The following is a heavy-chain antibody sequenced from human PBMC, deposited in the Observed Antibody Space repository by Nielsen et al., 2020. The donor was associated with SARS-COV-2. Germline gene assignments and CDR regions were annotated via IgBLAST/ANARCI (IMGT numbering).Heavy chain of an antibody. Sequence: GESLKISCAASGFTFSSYSMNWVRQAPGKGLEWVSSISSSSSYIYYADSVKGRFTISRDNAKNSLYLQMNSLRAEDTAVYYCARESIAAQDYWGQGTLVTVSS. D-gene: IGHD6-13*01. CDR2: ISSSSSYI. CDR3: ARESIAAQDY. J-gene: IGHJ4*02. V-gene: IGHV3-21*01. CDR1: GFTFSSYS.